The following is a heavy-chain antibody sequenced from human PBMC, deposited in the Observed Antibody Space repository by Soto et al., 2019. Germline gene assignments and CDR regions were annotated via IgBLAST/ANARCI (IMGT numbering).Heavy chain of an antibody. CDR1: GFTFSSYA. D-gene: IGHD1-26*01. Sequence: QVQLVESGGGVVEPGRSLRLSCAASGFTFSSYAMHWVRQDPGKGLEWVAVISHDGSITYYSDSVKGRFTMSRDNSNNTLFMQMSSIRSEDTDIYYCEKDEYWESQFYYVMDLWGRGTAVKVSS. J-gene: IGHJ6*04. CDR3: EKDEYWESQFYYVMDL. V-gene: IGHV3-30*15. CDR2: ISHDGSIT.